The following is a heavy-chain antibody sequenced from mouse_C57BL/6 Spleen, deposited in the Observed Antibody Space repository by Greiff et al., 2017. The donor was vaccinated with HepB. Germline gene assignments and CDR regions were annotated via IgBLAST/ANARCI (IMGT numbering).Heavy chain of an antibody. D-gene: IGHD1-1*01. J-gene: IGHJ4*01. V-gene: IGHV1-81*01. CDR2: IYPRSGNT. Sequence: VQLQQSGAELARPGASVKLSCKASGYTFTSYGISWVKQRTGQGLEWIGEIYPRSGNTYYNEKFKGKATLTADKSSSTAYMELRSLTSEDSAVYFCARGATVVATNAMDYWGQGTSVTVSS. CDR1: GYTFTSYG. CDR3: ARGATVVATNAMDY.